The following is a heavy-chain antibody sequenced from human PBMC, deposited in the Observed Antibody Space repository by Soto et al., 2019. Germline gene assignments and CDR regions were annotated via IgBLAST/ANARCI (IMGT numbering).Heavy chain of an antibody. J-gene: IGHJ5*02. CDR1: GFTFSSYG. CDR2: IWYDGSNK. D-gene: IGHD2-2*01. Sequence: QVQLVESGGGVVQPGRSLRLSCAASGFTFSSYGMHWVRQAPGKGLEWVAVIWYDGSNKYYADSVKGRFTISRDNSKNTLYLQMNSLRAEDTAVYYCATDPNFGVVVPAAIGWFDPWGQGTLVTVSS. CDR3: ATDPNFGVVVPAAIGWFDP. V-gene: IGHV3-33*01.